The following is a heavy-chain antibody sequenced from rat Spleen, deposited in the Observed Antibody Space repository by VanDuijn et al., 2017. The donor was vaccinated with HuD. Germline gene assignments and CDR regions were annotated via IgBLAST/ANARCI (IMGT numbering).Heavy chain of an antibody. J-gene: IGHJ1*01. CDR3: ARRKDGGWYFDF. CDR1: GFTFNNYW. D-gene: IGHD1-12*02. CDR2: ITNIAGRT. V-gene: IGHV5-31*01. Sequence: EVQLVESGGGLVQPGRSLKLSCVASGFTFNNYWMTWIRQSPGKGLEWVASITNIAGRTHYPDSVKGRFTISRDIAKSTLYLQMNSLRSEDTATYYCARRKDGGWYFDFWGPGTMVTVSS.